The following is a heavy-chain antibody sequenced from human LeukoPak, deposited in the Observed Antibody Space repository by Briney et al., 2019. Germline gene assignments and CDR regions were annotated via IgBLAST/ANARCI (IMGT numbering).Heavy chain of an antibody. J-gene: IGHJ4*02. V-gene: IGHV4-30-4*01. CDR2: IYYSGST. CDR1: GGSISSGDYY. Sequence: PSETLSLTCTVSGGSISSGDYYWSWIRQPPGKGLEWIGYIYYSGSTYYNPSLKSRVTISVDTSKNQFSVKVNSVTAADTAVYYCARGPNYVWGSYRYFDYWGQGTLVTVSS. D-gene: IGHD3-16*02. CDR3: ARGPNYVWGSYRYFDY.